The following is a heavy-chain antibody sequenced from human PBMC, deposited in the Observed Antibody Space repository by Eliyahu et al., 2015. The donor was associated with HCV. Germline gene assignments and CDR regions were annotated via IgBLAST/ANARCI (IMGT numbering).Heavy chain of an antibody. V-gene: IGHV1-18*01. D-gene: IGHD3-10*01. J-gene: IGHJ4*02. CDR1: GYTFASHG. Sequence: QVQVVQSGAEVKKPGASVXVXCKTSGYTFASHGXTWXXQAPGQGLEWVGWSHGSSGNTKFAQKLQGRITLTTDTSTTTAYMELRDLTSDDTAVYYCARDPGSARVDYWGQGTLVTVSS. CDR2: SHGSSGNT. CDR3: ARDPGSARVDY.